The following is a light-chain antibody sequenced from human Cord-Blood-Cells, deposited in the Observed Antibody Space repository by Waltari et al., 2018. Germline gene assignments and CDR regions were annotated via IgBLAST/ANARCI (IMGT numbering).Light chain of an antibody. CDR1: QSISSY. V-gene: IGKV1-39*01. CDR3: QQSYSTPHS. CDR2: AAS. Sequence: DIQITQSPSSLSASVGARVTITCRASQSISSYLNWYQQTPGKAPKLLIYAASSLQSGVPSRCSGSGSGTDFTLTISSLQPEDFATYYCQQSYSTPHSFGQGTKLEIK. J-gene: IGKJ2*03.